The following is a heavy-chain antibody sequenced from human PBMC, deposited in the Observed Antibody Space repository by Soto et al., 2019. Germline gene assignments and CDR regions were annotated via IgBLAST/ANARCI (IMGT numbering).Heavy chain of an antibody. CDR2: INYSGTT. J-gene: IGHJ4*02. V-gene: IGHV4-34*01. CDR1: GGSFSGYY. CDR3: ARLPFRGYSSSPYYFDD. Sequence: SETLSLTCAVYGGSFSGYYWSWIRQPPGKGLEWIGEINYSGTTNYNPSLKSRVTISVDTSKKLFSLKLSSVTAADTAVYYCARLPFRGYSSSPYYFDDWGQGTLVTVSS. D-gene: IGHD6-6*01.